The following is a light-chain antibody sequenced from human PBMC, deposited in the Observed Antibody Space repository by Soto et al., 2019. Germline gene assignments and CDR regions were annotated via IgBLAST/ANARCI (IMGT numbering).Light chain of an antibody. V-gene: IGKV4-1*01. Sequence: DIVMTQSPDSLAVSLGERATINCKSSQSVLYSSNNKNYLAWYQQKPGQPPKLLIYWASTRESGVPDRFSGSGSGTDFTLTISSLQAEDVEVYYCQQYDSIPRTFGQGTKVEIK. J-gene: IGKJ1*01. CDR2: WAS. CDR1: QSVLYSSNNKNY. CDR3: QQYDSIPRT.